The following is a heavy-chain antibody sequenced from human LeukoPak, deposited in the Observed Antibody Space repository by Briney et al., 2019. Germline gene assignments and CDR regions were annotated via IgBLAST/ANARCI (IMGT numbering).Heavy chain of an antibody. J-gene: IGHJ4*02. Sequence: GGSLRLSCAASGFTFSSYGMHWVRRAPGKGLAWVAVVSSDGDNTYYADSVKGRFIISRDNSKNTLYLQMNSLRAEDTAVYFCAKPLSSGWFYFDYWGQGTLVTVSS. D-gene: IGHD6-19*01. CDR2: VSSDGDNT. CDR1: GFTFSSYG. CDR3: AKPLSSGWFYFDY. V-gene: IGHV3-30*18.